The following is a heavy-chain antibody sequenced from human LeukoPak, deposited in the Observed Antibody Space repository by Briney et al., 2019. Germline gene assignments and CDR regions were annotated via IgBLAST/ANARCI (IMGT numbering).Heavy chain of an antibody. Sequence: SVKVSCKASGGTFTTFAIGWMRQAPGQGLQWMGAIVPIFGKSHYAQKLQGRLTITADESTNTAFMELARLTADDTAVYYCARESLAGTWPSDYWGQGTLVTVSS. V-gene: IGHV1-69*13. D-gene: IGHD6-19*01. J-gene: IGHJ4*02. CDR2: IVPIFGKS. CDR3: ARESLAGTWPSDY. CDR1: GGTFTTFA.